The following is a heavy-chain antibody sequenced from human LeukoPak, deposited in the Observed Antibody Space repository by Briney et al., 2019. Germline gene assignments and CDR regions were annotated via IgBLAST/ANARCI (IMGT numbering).Heavy chain of an antibody. V-gene: IGHV4-61*02. CDR1: GDSISSGTYY. CDR3: ARAKRWLPFDY. D-gene: IGHD5-24*01. CDR2: IYTSGST. Sequence: SETLSLTCTVSGDSISSGTYYWSWIRQPAGKGLEWIGRIYTSGSTNYNPSLKSRDTISVDTSKNQFSLKLDSVTAADTAVYYCARAKRWLPFDYWGQGTLVTVSS. J-gene: IGHJ4*02.